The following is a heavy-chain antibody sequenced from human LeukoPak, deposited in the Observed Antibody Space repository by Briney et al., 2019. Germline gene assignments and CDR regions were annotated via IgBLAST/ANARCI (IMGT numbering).Heavy chain of an antibody. CDR3: ATGLVSAYEY. CDR1: GLTFTNYW. CDR2: IHSDGINT. Sequence: GGPLRLSCAASGLTFTNYWMHWVRQAPGKGLVWVSRIHSDGINTVYADSVKGRFTISRDNAKNMLYLQMHSLRVEDTALYYCATGLVSAYEYWGQGTPVTVSS. V-gene: IGHV3-74*01. D-gene: IGHD2-21*01. J-gene: IGHJ4*02.